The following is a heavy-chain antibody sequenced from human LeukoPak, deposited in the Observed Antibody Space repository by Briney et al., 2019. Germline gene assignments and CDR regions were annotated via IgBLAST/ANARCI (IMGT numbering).Heavy chain of an antibody. J-gene: IGHJ4*02. V-gene: IGHV3-48*03. CDR2: ISSGGSTI. Sequence: RGSLRLSCAASGFTFSSYEMNWVRQAPGKGLEWVSYISSGGSTIYYADSVKGRFTISRDNAKNSLYLQMNSLRAEDTAVYYCARDPSQPYSSPYYFDYWGQGTLVTVSS. CDR3: ARDPSQPYSSPYYFDY. D-gene: IGHD6-19*01. CDR1: GFTFSSYE.